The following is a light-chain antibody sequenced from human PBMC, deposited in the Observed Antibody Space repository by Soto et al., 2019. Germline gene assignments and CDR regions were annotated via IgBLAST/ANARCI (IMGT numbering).Light chain of an antibody. CDR3: QQLDTYPP. CDR2: AAS. CDR1: HAISSY. V-gene: IGKV1-9*01. J-gene: IGKJ3*01. Sequence: IQLTQAPSSLSASVGDRGTISCRASHAISSYLAWYQQKPGKAPKLLIYAASTLQSGVPSRFSGSGSGTDFTLTISSLQPEDFATYYCQQLDTYPPFGPGTKVDIK.